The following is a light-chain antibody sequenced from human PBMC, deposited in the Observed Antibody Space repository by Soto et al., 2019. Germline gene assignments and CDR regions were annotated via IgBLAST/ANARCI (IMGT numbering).Light chain of an antibody. J-gene: IGKJ5*01. V-gene: IGKV1-5*01. CDR2: DAS. CDR3: QQDYNLPFT. CDR1: QTISRW. Sequence: DVQMTQSPSTLSGSVGDRVSITCRASQTISRWFAWYQQKPGKAPKLLIYDASSLESGVPSRFSGSGSGTEFTLTITRLQPDDFAVYYCQQDYNLPFTFGQGTRLEIK.